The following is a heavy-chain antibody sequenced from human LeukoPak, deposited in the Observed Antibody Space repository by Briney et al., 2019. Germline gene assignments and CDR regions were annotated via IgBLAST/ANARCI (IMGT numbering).Heavy chain of an antibody. D-gene: IGHD1-26*01. CDR1: GYTFTSYY. V-gene: IGHV1-18*04. J-gene: IGHJ3*02. CDR3: ARDGLGDAFDI. CDR2: ISAYNGNT. Sequence: ASVKVSCKASGYTFTSYYMHWVRQAPGQGLEWMGGISAYNGNTNYAQKLQGRVTMTTDTSTSTAYMELRSLRSDDTAVYYCARDGLGDAFDIWGQGTMVTVSS.